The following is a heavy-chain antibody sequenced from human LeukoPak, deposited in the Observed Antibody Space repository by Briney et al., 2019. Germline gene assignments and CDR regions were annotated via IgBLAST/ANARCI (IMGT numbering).Heavy chain of an antibody. Sequence: GRSLRLSCAASGFTFSSYGMHWVRQAPGKGLEWVAVISYDGSNKYYADSVKGRFTISRDNSKNTLYLQMNSLRAEDTAVYYCARGSQYVDYWGQGTLVTVSS. CDR3: ARGSQYVDY. CDR2: ISYDGSNK. V-gene: IGHV3-30*03. CDR1: GFTFSSYG. D-gene: IGHD3-16*01. J-gene: IGHJ4*02.